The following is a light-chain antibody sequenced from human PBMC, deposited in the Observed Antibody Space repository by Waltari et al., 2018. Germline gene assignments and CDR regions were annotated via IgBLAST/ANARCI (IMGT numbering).Light chain of an antibody. CDR3: QSYDSRLRGSI. Sequence: QFVLTQPPSVSGAPGQRVTISCSGGSSNLGEGNDVHWYQQIPGAAPKVVIYRNTSRPSVFPERFSGSTSGTSASLAITGLQAEDEADYYCQSYDSRLRGSIFGGGTKVPVL. V-gene: IGLV1-40*01. CDR2: RNT. J-gene: IGLJ2*01. CDR1: SSNLGEGND.